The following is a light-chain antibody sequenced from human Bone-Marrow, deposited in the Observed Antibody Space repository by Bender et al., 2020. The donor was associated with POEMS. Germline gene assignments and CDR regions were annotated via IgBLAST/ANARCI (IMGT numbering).Light chain of an antibody. CDR1: NSDVGGYNY. CDR2: DVK. V-gene: IGLV2-23*02. CDR3: CSHAGGGTWV. Sequence: QSALTQPASVSGSPGQSITISCTGTNSDVGGYNYVSWYQQHPGKAPKLMIYDVKYRPAGVNDRFSGSKSASTASLTISRLEAEDEADYYCCSHAGGGTWVFGGGTKLTVL. J-gene: IGLJ3*02.